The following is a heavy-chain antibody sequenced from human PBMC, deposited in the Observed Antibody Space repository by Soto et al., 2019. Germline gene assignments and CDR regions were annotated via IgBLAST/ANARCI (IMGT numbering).Heavy chain of an antibody. CDR1: GGTFSSYT. D-gene: IGHD6-6*01. J-gene: IGHJ6*03. V-gene: IGHV1-69*04. CDR3: ARDGVAARSIYYYYMDV. CDR2: IIPILGIA. Sequence: ASVKVSCKASGGTFSSYTISWVRQAPGQGLEWMGRIIPILGIANYAQKFQGRVTITADKSTSTAYMELSSLRSEDTAVYYCARDGVAARSIYYYYMDVWGKGTTVTVSS.